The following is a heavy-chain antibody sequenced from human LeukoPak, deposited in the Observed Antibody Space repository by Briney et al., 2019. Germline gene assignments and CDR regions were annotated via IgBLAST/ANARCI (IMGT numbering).Heavy chain of an antibody. Sequence: PRASVKVSCKASGYTFTSYGISWVRQAPGQGLEWMGWISAYNGNTNYAQKLQGRVTMTTDTSTSTAYMELRSLRSDDTAVYYCARDQSGRWELLSGWWFDPWGQGTLVTVSS. J-gene: IGHJ5*02. D-gene: IGHD1-26*01. CDR3: ARDQSGRWELLSGWWFDP. CDR2: ISAYNGNT. V-gene: IGHV1-18*01. CDR1: GYTFTSYG.